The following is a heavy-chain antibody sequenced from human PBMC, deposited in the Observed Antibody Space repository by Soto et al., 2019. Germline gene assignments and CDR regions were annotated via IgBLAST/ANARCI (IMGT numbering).Heavy chain of an antibody. J-gene: IGHJ4*02. Sequence: EVPLVESGGGLVQPGGSLRLSCAASGFTFTDHWMHWVRQAPGKGLVWVSRINSDGSTTTYADSVKGRFTISRDNAKNTLYLQLNSLRAEDTALYYCARGYSSAPDYWGQGTLVTVSS. D-gene: IGHD6-19*01. CDR1: GFTFTDHW. V-gene: IGHV3-74*01. CDR3: ARGYSSAPDY. CDR2: INSDGSTT.